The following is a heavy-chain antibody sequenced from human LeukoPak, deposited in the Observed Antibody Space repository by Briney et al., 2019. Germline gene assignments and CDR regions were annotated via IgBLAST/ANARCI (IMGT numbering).Heavy chain of an antibody. Sequence: SETLSLTCAVYGGSFSGYYWSWIRQPPGRRLEWIGEINHSGSTYYNPSLKSRVTISVDTSKNQFSLKLSSVTAADTAVYYCARLVGGTNWFDPWGQGTLVTVSS. J-gene: IGHJ5*02. CDR2: INHSGST. CDR3: ARLVGGTNWFDP. D-gene: IGHD3-16*01. CDR1: GGSFSGYY. V-gene: IGHV4-34*01.